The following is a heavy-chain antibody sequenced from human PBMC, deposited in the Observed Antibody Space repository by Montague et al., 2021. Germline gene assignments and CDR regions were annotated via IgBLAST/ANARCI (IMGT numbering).Heavy chain of an antibody. CDR3: ARNLASAAPGAFDI. D-gene: IGHD2-2*01. J-gene: IGHJ3*02. V-gene: IGHV3-74*01. CDR1: GFSFSSYW. Sequence: SLRLSCAASGFSFSSYWMHWVRQAPGKGLLWVSRITLDGSSTTFADSAKGRFTTSRDNAKATLYLQMNSLRVEDTAVYYCARNLASAAPGAFDIWGQGTMVTVSS. CDR2: ITLDGSST.